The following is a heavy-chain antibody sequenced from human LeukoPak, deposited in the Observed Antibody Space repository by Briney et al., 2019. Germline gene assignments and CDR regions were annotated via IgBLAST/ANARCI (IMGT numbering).Heavy chain of an antibody. CDR2: IYYTGRA. D-gene: IGHD3-3*01. CDR1: GGSISRYY. Sequence: SETLSLTRTVSGGSISRYYWSWIRQPPGTGLEWIGYIYYTGRADYNPSLKSRVSMSVDTSKNQFSLRANSMTAADTAVYYCARGDFWSGAPTDWGQGTLVTVSS. CDR3: ARGDFWSGAPTD. J-gene: IGHJ4*02. V-gene: IGHV4-59*01.